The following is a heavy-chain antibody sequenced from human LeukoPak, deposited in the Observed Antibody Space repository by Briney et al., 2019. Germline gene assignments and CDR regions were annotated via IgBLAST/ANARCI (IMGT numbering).Heavy chain of an antibody. CDR3: ARDWGTWQWLAGYYYYYGMDV. CDR1: GYTFTSYA. V-gene: IGHV1-3*01. CDR2: INAGNGNT. J-gene: IGHJ6*02. Sequence: ASVTVSCKASGYTFTSYAMHWVRQAPGQRLEWMGWINAGNGNTKYSQKFQGRVTITRDTSASTAYMELSSLRSEDTAVYYCARDWGTWQWLAGYYYYYGMDVWGQGTTVTVSS. D-gene: IGHD6-19*01.